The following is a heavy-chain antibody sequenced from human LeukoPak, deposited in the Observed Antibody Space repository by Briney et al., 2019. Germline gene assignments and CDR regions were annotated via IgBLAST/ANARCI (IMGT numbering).Heavy chain of an antibody. CDR2: IYTSGST. CDR3: ARDGSSQRPFDY. CDR1: GGSISSGSYY. Sequence: PSETLSLTCTVSGGSISSGSYYWSWIRQPAGKGLEWIGRIYTSGSTNYNPSLKSRVTISVDTSKNQFSLTLSSVTAADTAIYYCARDGSSQRPFDYWGQGTLVTVSS. D-gene: IGHD6-6*01. V-gene: IGHV4-61*02. J-gene: IGHJ4*02.